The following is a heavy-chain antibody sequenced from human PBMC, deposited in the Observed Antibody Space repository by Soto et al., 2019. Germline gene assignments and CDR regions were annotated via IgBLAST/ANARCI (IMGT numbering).Heavy chain of an antibody. CDR2: ILPFFGTA. CDR1: EGRFRREA. CDR3: ARVQEFSGDSDAFDV. V-gene: IGHV1-69*15. Sequence: QVQLVQSGAEVKKPGSSVKVSCKASEGRFRREAIDWVRQAPGEVPEWMGNILPFFGTAEYAPKFQGRITLSADVSTTTVYMEISSLRFEDTAGYYCARVQEFSGDSDAFDVWGHGTMVIVSS. J-gene: IGHJ3*01. D-gene: IGHD1-26*01.